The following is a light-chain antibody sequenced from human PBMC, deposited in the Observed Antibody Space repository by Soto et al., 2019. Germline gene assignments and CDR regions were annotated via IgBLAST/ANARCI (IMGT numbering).Light chain of an antibody. V-gene: IGKV3-20*01. CDR3: QQYGSSPWT. J-gene: IGKJ1*01. CDR2: GAS. CDR1: QTIRSNY. Sequence: ETALTQSPGTLSLSPGERATLSCRASQTIRSNYLAWYRQTPGQAPRLLIYGASNKATCIAERFSGSGSRTEFPLTTSRHEPEGFALYYCQQYGSSPWTFGQGTKVEI.